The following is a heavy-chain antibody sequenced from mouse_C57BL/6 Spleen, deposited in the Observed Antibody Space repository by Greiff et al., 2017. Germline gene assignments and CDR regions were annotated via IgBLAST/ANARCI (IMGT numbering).Heavy chain of an antibody. CDR3: ARPYYSNSYYFDY. V-gene: IGHV5-17*01. CDR1: GFTFSDYG. CDR2: ISSGSSTI. J-gene: IGHJ2*01. Sequence: EVKLVESGGGLVKPGGSLKLSCAASGFTFSDYGMHWVRQAPEKGLEWVAYISSGSSTIYYADTVKGRFTISRDNAKNTQFQQMTSLRSEDTAMYYGARPYYSNSYYFDYWGQGTTLTVSS. D-gene: IGHD2-5*01.